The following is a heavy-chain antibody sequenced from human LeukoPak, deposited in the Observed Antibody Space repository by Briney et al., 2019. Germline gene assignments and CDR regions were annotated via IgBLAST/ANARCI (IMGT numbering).Heavy chain of an antibody. J-gene: IGHJ4*02. V-gene: IGHV3-48*03. CDR2: ISSSGSTI. D-gene: IGHD3-10*01. Sequence: GGSLSLSCAVSGFTFSIYEMNWVRQAPGKGVEWVSYISSSGSTIFYTDSVKGRFTISRDNAKNSLYLQMNSLRAEDTAVYYCARASTMADLYYWGQGTLVTVSS. CDR1: GFTFSIYE. CDR3: ARASTMADLYY.